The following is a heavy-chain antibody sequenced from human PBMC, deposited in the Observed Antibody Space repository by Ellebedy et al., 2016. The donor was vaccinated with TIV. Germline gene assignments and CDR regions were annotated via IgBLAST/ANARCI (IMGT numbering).Heavy chain of an antibody. J-gene: IGHJ5*02. CDR3: ARGYQFRNWLDP. D-gene: IGHD2-2*01. V-gene: IGHV3-30*03. CDR1: GFTFSSYA. CDR2: ISYEGSNK. Sequence: GESLKISXAASGFTFSSYAMHWVRQAPGKGLEWVAFISYEGSNKHYADSVRGRFTISRDNFKNTLFLQLNSLRPEDTAVFYCARGYQFRNWLDPWGQGTLVTVSS.